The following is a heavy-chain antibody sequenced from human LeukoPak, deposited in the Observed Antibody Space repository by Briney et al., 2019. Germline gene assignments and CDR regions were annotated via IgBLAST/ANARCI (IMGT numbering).Heavy chain of an antibody. CDR2: ISGYNGNT. D-gene: IGHD5-18*01. CDR1: NYTFSSYG. Sequence: ASVKVSCKAYNYTFSSYGITWVRQAPGQGLEWMGWISGYNGNTNYAQKLQGRVTMTTDTSTSTAYMELRSLRSDDTAVYYCARGTAEGYTYGRYYFDYWGQGTLVTVSS. V-gene: IGHV1-18*01. CDR3: ARGTAEGYTYGRYYFDY. J-gene: IGHJ4*02.